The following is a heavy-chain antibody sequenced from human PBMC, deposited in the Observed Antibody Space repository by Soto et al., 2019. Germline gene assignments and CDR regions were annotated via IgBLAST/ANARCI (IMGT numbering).Heavy chain of an antibody. D-gene: IGHD6-6*01. CDR3: ARGRDGDY. CDR1: GHAFTTYG. V-gene: IGHV1-18*01. J-gene: IGHJ4*02. CDR2: ISAHNGNT. Sequence: QVHLVQSGAEVKKPGASVKVSCKGSGHAFTTYGITWVRQAPGQGLEWMGWISAHNGNTNYAQKLQGRVTVTRDTSTSTAYMELRSLRSDDTAVYYCARGRDGDYWGQGALVTVSS.